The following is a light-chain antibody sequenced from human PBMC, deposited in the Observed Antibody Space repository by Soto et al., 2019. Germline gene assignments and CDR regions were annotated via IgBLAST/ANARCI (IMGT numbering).Light chain of an antibody. CDR1: QSVGKNY. CDR2: HAS. CDR3: QQYATSPLT. V-gene: IGKV3-20*01. Sequence: EIVLTQSPGTLSLSPGERATLSCRASQSVGKNYLAWFQQKPGQAPRLLIYHASNRANDIPDRIGGTVSGTDFTLTISRLEPEDFAVYYCQQYATSPLTFGGGTKVEIK. J-gene: IGKJ4*01.